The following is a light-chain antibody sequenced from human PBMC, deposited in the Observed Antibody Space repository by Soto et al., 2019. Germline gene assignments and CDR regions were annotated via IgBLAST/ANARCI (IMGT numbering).Light chain of an antibody. V-gene: IGLV2-14*03. J-gene: IGLJ1*01. CDR2: GVS. CDR1: SSDVGGSDY. CDR3: TSYKRGPLYV. Sequence: QFALTQPASVCGSPGQSITVSCTGSSSDVGGSDYISWYQQYPGKAPRLIIYGVSDRPSGVSSRFSGSKSGNTASLTISGLQPEDEAHYYCTSYKRGPLYVFGTGTKLTV.